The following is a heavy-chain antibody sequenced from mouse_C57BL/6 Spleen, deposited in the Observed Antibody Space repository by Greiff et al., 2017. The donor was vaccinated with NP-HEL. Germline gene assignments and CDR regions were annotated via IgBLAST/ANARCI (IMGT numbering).Heavy chain of an antibody. D-gene: IGHD1-1*01. J-gene: IGHJ1*03. V-gene: IGHV1-76*01. CDR1: GYTFTDYY. CDR2: IYPGSGNT. CDR3: ARSYYGSSYDWYFDV. Sequence: VQLQQSGAELVRPGASVKLSCKASGYTFTDYYINWVKQRPGQGLEWIARIYPGSGNTYYNEKFKGKATLTAEKSSSTAYMQLSSLTSEDSAVYFCARSYYGSSYDWYFDVWGTGTTVTVSS.